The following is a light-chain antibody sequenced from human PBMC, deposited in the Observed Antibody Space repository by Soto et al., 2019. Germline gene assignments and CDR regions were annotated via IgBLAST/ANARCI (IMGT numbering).Light chain of an antibody. V-gene: IGKV3-20*01. CDR2: GAS. Sequence: EIVLTQSPGTLSLSPGERATLSCRASQSVSSSYLAWYQQKPGQAPRLLIYGASSRATGIPDRFSGSGSGTDFILTISRVEPEDFAVYYCQQYGNSPITFGQGTRLEIK. CDR1: QSVSSSY. CDR3: QQYGNSPIT. J-gene: IGKJ5*01.